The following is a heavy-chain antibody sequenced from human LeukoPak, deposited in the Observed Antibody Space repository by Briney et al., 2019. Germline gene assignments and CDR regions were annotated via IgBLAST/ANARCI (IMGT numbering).Heavy chain of an antibody. D-gene: IGHD4-11*01. V-gene: IGHV3-49*04. J-gene: IGHJ6*03. CDR3: TRGSTTWEYYYYYYYMDV. CDR2: IRSKAYGGTT. Sequence: GGSLRLSCTASGFTFGDYAMSWVRQAPGKGLEWVGFIRSKAYGGTTEYAASVKGRFTISRDDSKSIAYLQMNSLKTEDTAVYYCTRGSTTWEYYYYYYYMDVWGKGTTVTVSS. CDR1: GFTFGDYA.